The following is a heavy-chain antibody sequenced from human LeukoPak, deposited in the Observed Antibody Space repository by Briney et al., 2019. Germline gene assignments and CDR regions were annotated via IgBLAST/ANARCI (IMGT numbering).Heavy chain of an antibody. V-gene: IGHV3-23*01. Sequence: GGSLRLSCAASGFTFSTYAMTWLRQAPGKGLEWVSALNYNGGNTYYADSVKGRFTISRDNSKNTLYLQMNSLRAEDTAVYYCAKEATHFDYWGQGTLVTVSS. CDR2: LNYNGGNT. CDR3: AKEATHFDY. J-gene: IGHJ4*02. D-gene: IGHD5-24*01. CDR1: GFTFSTYA.